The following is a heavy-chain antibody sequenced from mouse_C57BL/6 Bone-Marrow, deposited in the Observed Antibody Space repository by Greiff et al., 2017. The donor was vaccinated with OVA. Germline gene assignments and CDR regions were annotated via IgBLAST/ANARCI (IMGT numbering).Heavy chain of an antibody. J-gene: IGHJ3*01. CDR3: ARPGEYDGGWFAY. Sequence: QVQLQQSGAELVKPGASVKMSCKASGYTFTTYPIEWMKQNPGQSLEWIGNFHPYNDDTKYNEKFKGKATLTVEKSSSTVYLELSRLTSDDSAVYYCARPGEYDGGWFAYWGQGTLVTVSA. V-gene: IGHV1-47*01. CDR1: GYTFTTYP. D-gene: IGHD2-14*01. CDR2: FHPYNDDT.